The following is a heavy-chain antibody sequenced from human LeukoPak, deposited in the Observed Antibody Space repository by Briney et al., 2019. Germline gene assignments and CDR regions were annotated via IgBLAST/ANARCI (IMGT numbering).Heavy chain of an antibody. D-gene: IGHD3-22*01. J-gene: IGHJ4*02. V-gene: IGHV1-69*05. Sequence: SVKVSCKASGGTFSSYAISWVRQAPGQGLEWMGRIIPIFGTANYAQNFQGRVTITTDESTSTAYMELSSLRSEDTAVYYCAGDSSGYEDYWGQGTLVTVSS. CDR1: GGTFSSYA. CDR2: IIPIFGTA. CDR3: AGDSSGYEDY.